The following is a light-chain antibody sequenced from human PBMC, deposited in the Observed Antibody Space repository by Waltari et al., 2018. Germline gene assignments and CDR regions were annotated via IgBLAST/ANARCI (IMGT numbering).Light chain of an antibody. CDR3: QQYGGSGV. CDR2: GVS. Sequence: EIVLTQSPGTLSLSPGEGASLSCRASQTISNTYLAWYQQKVDQAPRLIIWGVSNRDADTPDRFRGSGSGTDFTLTITRLEPEDFAVYFCQQYGGSGVFGQGTKLEI. V-gene: IGKV3-20*01. J-gene: IGKJ2*01. CDR1: QTISNTY.